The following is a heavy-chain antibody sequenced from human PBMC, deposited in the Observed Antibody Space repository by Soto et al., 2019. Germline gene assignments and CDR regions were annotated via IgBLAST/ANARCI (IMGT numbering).Heavy chain of an antibody. Sequence: GGSLRLSCAASGFTFSSYGMHWVRQAPGKGLKRVAVISYDGSNKYYADSVKGRFTISRDNSKNTLYLQMNSLRAEDTAVYYCAKDLEDYGDYGTLGYWGQGTLVTVSS. J-gene: IGHJ4*02. CDR2: ISYDGSNK. CDR3: AKDLEDYGDYGTLGY. D-gene: IGHD4-17*01. CDR1: GFTFSSYG. V-gene: IGHV3-30*18.